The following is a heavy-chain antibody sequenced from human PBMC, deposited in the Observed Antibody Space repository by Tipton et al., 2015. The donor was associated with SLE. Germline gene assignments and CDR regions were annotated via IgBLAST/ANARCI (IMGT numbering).Heavy chain of an antibody. Sequence: TLSLTCTVSGGSISSPSHYWSWVRQPAEKGLEWIGHIYTSGNTNYNPSLKSRVSMSIDTSKNQLSLRLSSVSAADTAVYYCARDRYAGYDPLYNWFDPWGQGTLVTVSS. CDR1: GGSISSPSHY. CDR3: ARDRYAGYDPLYNWFDP. D-gene: IGHD5-12*01. J-gene: IGHJ5*02. CDR2: IYTSGNT. V-gene: IGHV4-61*09.